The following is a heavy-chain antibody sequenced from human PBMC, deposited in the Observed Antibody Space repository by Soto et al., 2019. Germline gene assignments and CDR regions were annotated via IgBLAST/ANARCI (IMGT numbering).Heavy chain of an antibody. CDR3: AQGSGWLFDY. J-gene: IGHJ4*02. D-gene: IGHD6-19*01. V-gene: IGHV2-5*01. CDR1: GFSLSTTAVG. CDR2: IYWNDDK. Sequence: QITLKESGPTLVKPTQTLTLTCTFSGFSLSTTAVGVGCIRQPPVNALELLALIYWNDDKHYSPSLKNRLTVTRDTSKNQVVLTMTNIDPVDTGTYYCAQGSGWLFDYWGQGTLVTVSS.